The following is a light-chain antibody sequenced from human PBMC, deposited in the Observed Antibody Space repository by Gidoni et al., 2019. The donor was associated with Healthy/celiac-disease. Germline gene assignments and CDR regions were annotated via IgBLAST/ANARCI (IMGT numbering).Light chain of an antibody. Sequence: YELTQPPSVSVAPGQTASITCSGDKLGDKYACWYQQKPGQSPVLVISQASKRPSGIPERFSGSNSGNTATLTISGTQAMDEADYYCQAWDSITAPVFGGGTKLTVL. CDR1: KLGDKY. J-gene: IGLJ2*01. V-gene: IGLV3-1*01. CDR2: QAS. CDR3: QAWDSITAPV.